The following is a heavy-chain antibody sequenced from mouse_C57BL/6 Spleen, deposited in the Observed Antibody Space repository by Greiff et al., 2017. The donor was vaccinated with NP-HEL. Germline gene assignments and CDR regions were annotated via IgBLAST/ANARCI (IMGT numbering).Heavy chain of an antibody. CDR3: ARSRNFDV. J-gene: IGHJ1*03. CDR2: IDPSDSYT. CDR1: GYTFTSYW. V-gene: IGHV1-69*01. Sequence: QVQLQQPGAELVMPGASVKLSCKASGYTFTSYWMHWVKQRPGQGLEWIGEIDPSDSYTNYNQKFNGKSTLTVDKSSSTAYMQLSSLTSEDSAVYYCARSRNFDVWGTGTTVTVSS.